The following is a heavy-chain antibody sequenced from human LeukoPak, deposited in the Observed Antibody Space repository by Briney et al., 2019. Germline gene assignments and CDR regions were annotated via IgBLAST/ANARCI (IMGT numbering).Heavy chain of an antibody. J-gene: IGHJ4*02. Sequence: ASVKVSCKTSGYTFSSYYLHWVRQAPEQGPEWMGMINPSSGSTRYAQKFQGRVTMTRETSTSTVYMELSSLRSEDTAVYYCARDPELDQGGELDYWGQGTLVTVSS. D-gene: IGHD1/OR15-1a*01. CDR1: GYTFSSYY. CDR2: INPSSGST. V-gene: IGHV1-46*01. CDR3: ARDPELDQGGELDY.